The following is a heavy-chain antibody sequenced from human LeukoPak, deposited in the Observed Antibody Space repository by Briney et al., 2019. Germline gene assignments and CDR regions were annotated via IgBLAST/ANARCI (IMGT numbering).Heavy chain of an antibody. CDR1: GFTFSSYS. Sequence: GGSLRLSCAASGFTFSSYSMNWVRQAPGKGMKWVSSISSSSSYIYHADSVKGRFTISRDNAKNSLYLQMNSLRAEDTAVYYCAREDSNYFYYYYMDVWGKGTTVTVSS. CDR3: AREDSNYFYYYYMDV. D-gene: IGHD4-11*01. J-gene: IGHJ6*03. V-gene: IGHV3-21*01. CDR2: ISSSSSYI.